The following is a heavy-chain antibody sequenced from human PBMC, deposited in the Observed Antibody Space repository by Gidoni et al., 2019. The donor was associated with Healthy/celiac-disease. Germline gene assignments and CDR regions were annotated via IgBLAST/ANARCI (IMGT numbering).Heavy chain of an antibody. J-gene: IGHJ6*02. V-gene: IGHV1-24*01. CDR3: ATPGYCSSTSCSSPHYYYGMDV. CDR1: GSTLPELS. CDR2: FDPEDGET. Sequence: QVQLVQSGAEVTKPGASVQVSCKVSGSTLPELSMHCVRPAPGKGLEWMGGFDPEDGETIYAQKFQGRVTMTEDTSTDTAYMELSSLRSEDTAVYYCATPGYCSSTSCSSPHYYYGMDVWGQGTTVTVSS. D-gene: IGHD2-2*01.